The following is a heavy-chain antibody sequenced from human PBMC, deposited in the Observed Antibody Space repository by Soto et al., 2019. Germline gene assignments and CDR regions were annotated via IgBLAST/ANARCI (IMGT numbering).Heavy chain of an antibody. CDR3: ARLLYYYDSSAQPRAFDI. D-gene: IGHD3-22*01. CDR2: IIPIFGTA. CDR1: GGTFSSYA. V-gene: IGHV1-69*13. Sequence: GASVEVSCKASGGTFSSYAISWVRQAPGQGLEWMGGIIPIFGTANYAQKFQGRVTITADESTSTAYMELSSLRSEDTAVYYCARLLYYYDSSAQPRAFDIWGQGTMVTVSS. J-gene: IGHJ3*02.